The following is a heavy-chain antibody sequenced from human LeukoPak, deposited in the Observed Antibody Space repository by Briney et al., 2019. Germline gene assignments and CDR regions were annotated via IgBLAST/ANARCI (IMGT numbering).Heavy chain of an antibody. Sequence: GGSLRLSCAASGFSFSTYGMHWVRQAPGKGLEWVAFIRYDGGNKYYADSVKGRFTISRDNSKNTLYLRMTSLRTADTAVYYCAKPTVTHFDYWGQGTLVTVSS. CDR1: GFSFSTYG. J-gene: IGHJ4*02. D-gene: IGHD4-17*01. V-gene: IGHV3-30*02. CDR2: IRYDGGNK. CDR3: AKPTVTHFDY.